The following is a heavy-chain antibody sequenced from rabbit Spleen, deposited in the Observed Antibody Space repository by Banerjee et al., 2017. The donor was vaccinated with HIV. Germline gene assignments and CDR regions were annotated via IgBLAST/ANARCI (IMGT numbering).Heavy chain of an antibody. CDR1: GFDFSSSYW. Sequence: QEQLVESGGGLVQPEGSLTLTCTASGFDFSSSYWMCWVRQAPGKGLEWIACIDAGSSDFTYFASWAKGRFTISKTSSTTVTLQMTSLTAADTATYFCARDTSSSFSSYGMDLWGQGTLVTVS. J-gene: IGHJ6*01. D-gene: IGHD1-1*01. CDR3: ARDTSSSFSSYGMDL. CDR2: IDAGSSDFT. V-gene: IGHV1S45*01.